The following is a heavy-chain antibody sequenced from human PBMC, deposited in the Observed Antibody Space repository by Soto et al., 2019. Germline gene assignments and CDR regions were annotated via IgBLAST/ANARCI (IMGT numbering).Heavy chain of an antibody. D-gene: IGHD2-21*02. V-gene: IGHV4-31*03. Sequence: SCTLCRGAMRSGGYYWNWIRQYPGKGLEWIAYIYQSGTPYYNPSLKSRATISIDRSKNQFSLMLDSVTAADTAVYYCARDLRLDSWGPGTLVTVSS. CDR1: RGAMRSGGYY. CDR3: ARDLRLDS. CDR2: IYQSGTP. J-gene: IGHJ4*02.